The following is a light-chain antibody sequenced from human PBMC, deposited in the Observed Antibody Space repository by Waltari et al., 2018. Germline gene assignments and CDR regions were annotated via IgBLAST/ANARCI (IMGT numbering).Light chain of an antibody. Sequence: EIVLTQSLGPLSLSLGESATVSCRASQRVSRALAWYQQKPGQAPRLLIYGASTRATGIPDRFSGSGSGTDFRLTISRLEPDDFAVYYCQHYLRLPVTFGQGTTVEI. J-gene: IGKJ1*01. CDR1: QRVSRA. CDR2: GAS. V-gene: IGKV3-20*01. CDR3: QHYLRLPVT.